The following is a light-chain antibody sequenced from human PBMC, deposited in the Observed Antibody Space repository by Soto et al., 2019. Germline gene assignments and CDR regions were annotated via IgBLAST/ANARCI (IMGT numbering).Light chain of an antibody. Sequence: EIVLTQSPGTLSLSPGERATLSCRASQSVSSSYLAWYQQKPGQAPRLLIYGASSRATGIPDRFSGSGSGTDFTLTISRLEPEYFAVYYCQQYVSSPYTFGQGTKLEIK. CDR1: QSVSSSY. V-gene: IGKV3-20*01. CDR2: GAS. J-gene: IGKJ2*01. CDR3: QQYVSSPYT.